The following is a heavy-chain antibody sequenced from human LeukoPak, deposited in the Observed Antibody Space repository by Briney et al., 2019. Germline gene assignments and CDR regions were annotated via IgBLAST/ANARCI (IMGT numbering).Heavy chain of an antibody. V-gene: IGHV3-30*04. Sequence: GGSLRLSCAASGFTFSSYAMHWVRQAPGKGLEWVAVISYDGSNKYYADSVKGRFTISRDNSKNTLYLQMNSLRADDTAVYYCAFRGGRLDYYFDYWGQGTLVTVSS. CDR1: GFTFSSYA. J-gene: IGHJ4*02. CDR2: ISYDGSNK. CDR3: AFRGGRLDYYFDY. D-gene: IGHD3-10*01.